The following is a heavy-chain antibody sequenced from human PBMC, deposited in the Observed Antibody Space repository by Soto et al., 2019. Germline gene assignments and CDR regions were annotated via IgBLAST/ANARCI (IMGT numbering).Heavy chain of an antibody. Sequence: SETLSLTCAVYGGSFSGYYWSWIRQPPGKGLEWIGEINHSGSTNYNPSLKSRVTISVDTSKNQFSLKLSSVTAADTAVYYCARKGDYSNHTCFDPWGQGTLVTVSS. D-gene: IGHD4-4*01. CDR2: INHSGST. V-gene: IGHV4-34*01. CDR1: GGSFSGYY. CDR3: ARKGDYSNHTCFDP. J-gene: IGHJ5*02.